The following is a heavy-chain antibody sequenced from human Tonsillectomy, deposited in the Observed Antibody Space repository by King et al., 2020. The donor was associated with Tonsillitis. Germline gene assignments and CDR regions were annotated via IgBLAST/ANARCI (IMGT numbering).Heavy chain of an antibody. D-gene: IGHD6-6*01. J-gene: IGHJ5*02. V-gene: IGHV3-23*04. Sequence: VQLVESAGGLVQPGGSLRLSCAAAEFTFSDYAMCWVRQAPGKGLEWVSTITGSGGTYYADSVRGRFAISRDNSKSTLYLQMYNVRAGDAAVYYCARGRSSSAVDWFDPWGQGTLVTVSS. CDR3: ARGRSSSAVDWFDP. CDR2: ITGSGGT. CDR1: EFTFSDYA.